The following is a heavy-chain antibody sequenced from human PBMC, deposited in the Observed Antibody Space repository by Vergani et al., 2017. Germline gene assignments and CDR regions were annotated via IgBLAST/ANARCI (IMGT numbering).Heavy chain of an antibody. J-gene: IGHJ6*03. CDR3: AREYSSSSFYYYYYMDV. V-gene: IGHV4-61*02. D-gene: IGHD6-6*01. CDR2: IYTSGST. CDR1: GGSISSGSYY. Sequence: QVQLQESGPGLVKPSQTLSLTCTVSGGSISSGSYYWSWIRQPAGKGLEWIGRIYTSGSTNYNPSLKSRVTMSVDTSKNQFSLKLSSVTAADTAVCYCAREYSSSSFYYYYYMDVWGKGTTVTVSS.